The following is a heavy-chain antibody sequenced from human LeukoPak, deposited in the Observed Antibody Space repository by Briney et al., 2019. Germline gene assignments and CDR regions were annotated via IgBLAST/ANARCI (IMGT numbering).Heavy chain of an antibody. CDR1: GFTFSSYA. Sequence: GGSLRLSCAASGFTFSSYAMSWVRQAPGKGLEWVSVISGSSGSIYYRDSVKGRFTISRDNSKNTLYLQMNSLRAEDTAVYYCAKGYDFWSGPVDYWGQGTLVTVSS. CDR3: AKGYDFWSGPVDY. D-gene: IGHD3-3*01. J-gene: IGHJ4*02. V-gene: IGHV3-23*01. CDR2: ISGSSGSI.